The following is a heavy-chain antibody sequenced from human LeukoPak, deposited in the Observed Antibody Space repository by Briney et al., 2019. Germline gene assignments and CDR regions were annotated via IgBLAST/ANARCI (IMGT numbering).Heavy chain of an antibody. J-gene: IGHJ4*02. CDR1: GFTFSSYA. V-gene: IGHV3-30*04. CDR2: ISYDGSNK. CDR3: ARDLIYRGIAAAGTD. D-gene: IGHD6-13*01. Sequence: PGRSLRLSCAASGFTFSSYAMHWVRQAPGKGLEWVAVISYDGSNKYYADSVKGRFTISRDNSKNTLYLQMNSLRAEDTAVYYCARDLIYRGIAAAGTDWGQGTLVTVSS.